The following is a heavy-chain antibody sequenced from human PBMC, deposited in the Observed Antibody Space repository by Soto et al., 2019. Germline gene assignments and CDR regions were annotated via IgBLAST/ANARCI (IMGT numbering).Heavy chain of an antibody. D-gene: IGHD2-2*01. J-gene: IGHJ2*01. CDR2: IISSGDST. Sequence: EVQLLESGGGWVQPRGSLRLSCAASGFSSSAYAMSWVCQAPGKGLECVSRIISSGDSTFYADSVKGRFTISRDKSKNTLDLQMNILRAEDTAVYYCAKVGGPYCSSSGCYTTLYFDRWGRGTLVTVSA. V-gene: IGHV3-23*01. CDR3: AKVGGPYCSSSGCYTTLYFDR. CDR1: GFSSSAYA.